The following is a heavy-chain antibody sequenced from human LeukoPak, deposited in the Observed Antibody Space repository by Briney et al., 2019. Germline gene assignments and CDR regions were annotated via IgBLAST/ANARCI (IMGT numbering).Heavy chain of an antibody. V-gene: IGHV3-23*01. CDR2: ISSSGDST. CDR1: GFTFSSYA. CDR3: AKVGTIETTEELNWFDP. J-gene: IGHJ5*02. D-gene: IGHD4-11*01. Sequence: GGSLRLSCAASGFTFSSYAMIWVRQAAGKGLEWVSIISSSGDSTYYADSVKGRFTFSRDNSKNTLSLQMSSLGADDTAVYYCAKVGTIETTEELNWFDPWGQGTLVTVSS.